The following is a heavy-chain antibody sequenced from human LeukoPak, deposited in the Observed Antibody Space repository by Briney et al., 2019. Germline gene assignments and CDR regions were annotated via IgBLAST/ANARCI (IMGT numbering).Heavy chain of an antibody. J-gene: IGHJ4*02. CDR3: ATPTVTTWYYFDY. CDR2: INPNSGGT. D-gene: IGHD4-17*01. V-gene: IGHV1-2*02. Sequence: ASVKVSGKASGYTFTGYYMHGVRQAPGQGLEGMGWINPNSGGTNYAQKFQGRVTMTRDTSISTAYMELSRLRSDDTAVYYCATPTVTTWYYFDYWGQGTLVTVSS. CDR1: GYTFTGYY.